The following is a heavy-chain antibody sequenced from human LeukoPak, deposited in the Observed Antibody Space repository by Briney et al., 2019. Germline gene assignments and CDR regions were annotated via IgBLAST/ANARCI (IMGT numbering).Heavy chain of an antibody. V-gene: IGHV3-30*18. CDR2: ISYDGSNK. CDR1: GFTFSSYG. CDR3: AKVRIQLWEGFDY. Sequence: PGGSLRLSCAASGFTFSSYGMHWVRQAPGKGLEWVAVISYDGSNKYYADSVKGRFTISRDKSKNTLYLQMNSLRAEDTAVYYCAKVRIQLWEGFDYWGQGTLVTVSS. J-gene: IGHJ4*02. D-gene: IGHD5-18*01.